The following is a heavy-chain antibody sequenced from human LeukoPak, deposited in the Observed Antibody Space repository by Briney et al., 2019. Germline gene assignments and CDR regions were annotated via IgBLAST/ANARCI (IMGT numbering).Heavy chain of an antibody. V-gene: IGHV1-18*01. CDR2: ISAYNGNT. D-gene: IGHD6-19*01. CDR3: ARGPGLMAGIAVSRGYFDY. CDR1: DYTFTSYG. Sequence: GASVKVSCKASDYTFTSYGISWVRQAPGQGLEWMGWISAYNGNTNYAQKLQGRVTMTTDTSTSTAYMELRSLRSDDTAVYYCARGPGLMAGIAVSRGYFDYWGQGTLVTVSS. J-gene: IGHJ4*02.